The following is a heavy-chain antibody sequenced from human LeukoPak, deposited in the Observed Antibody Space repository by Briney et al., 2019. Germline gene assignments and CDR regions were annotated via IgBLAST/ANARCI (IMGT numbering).Heavy chain of an antibody. V-gene: IGHV3-9*01. J-gene: IGHJ6*03. CDR1: GFTFDDYA. CDR3: AKENSGNYYYYMDV. Sequence: PGRSLRLSCAASGFTFDDYAMHWVRHAPGKGLEWVSGISWNSGSIGYADSVKGRFTISRDNAKNSLYLQMNSLRPEDTALYYCAKENSGNYYYYMDVWGKGTTVTVSS. D-gene: IGHD1-26*01. CDR2: ISWNSGSI.